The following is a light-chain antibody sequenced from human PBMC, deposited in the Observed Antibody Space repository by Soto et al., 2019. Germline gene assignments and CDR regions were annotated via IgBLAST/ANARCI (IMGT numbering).Light chain of an antibody. CDR2: EVS. CDR3: RSKKSRNPLV. J-gene: IGLJ2*01. V-gene: IGLV2-14*01. CDR1: SDDVGGYKY. Sequence: QSALTQPASVSGSPGQSITISCIGSSDDVGGYKYVSWYQHHPGTAPKLIISEVSIRPSGVSNRFSGSKSGNTASLTISGLQAEDGGDYYCRSKKSRNPLVFGGGTKVPVL.